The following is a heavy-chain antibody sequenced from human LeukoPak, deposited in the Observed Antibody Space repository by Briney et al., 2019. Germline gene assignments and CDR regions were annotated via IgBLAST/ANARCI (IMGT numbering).Heavy chain of an antibody. D-gene: IGHD3-22*01. Sequence: GGSLRLSCAASGFTFSIYAMSWVRQAPGKGLEWVSTVSGSGHSTFYADSVKGRFTISRDNSKNTLYLQMNSLRAGDTAVHYCARVTTGGDVDYWGQGTLVTVSS. CDR1: GFTFSIYA. CDR3: ARVTTGGDVDY. J-gene: IGHJ4*02. CDR2: VSGSGHST. V-gene: IGHV3-23*01.